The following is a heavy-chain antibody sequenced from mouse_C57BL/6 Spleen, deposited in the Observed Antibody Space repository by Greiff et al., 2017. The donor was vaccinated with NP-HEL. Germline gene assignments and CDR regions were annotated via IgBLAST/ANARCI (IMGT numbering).Heavy chain of an antibody. J-gene: IGHJ4*01. CDR2: IYPGDGDT. V-gene: IGHV1-82*01. Sequence: QVQLKQSGPELVKPGASVKISCKASGYAFSSSWMNWVKQRPGKGLEWIGRIYPGDGDTNYNGKFKGKATLTAGKSSSTAYMQLSSLTSEDSAVYFCAGGSIYGYAMDYWGQGTSVTVSS. CDR3: AGGSIYGYAMDY. D-gene: IGHD1-1*01. CDR1: GYAFSSSW.